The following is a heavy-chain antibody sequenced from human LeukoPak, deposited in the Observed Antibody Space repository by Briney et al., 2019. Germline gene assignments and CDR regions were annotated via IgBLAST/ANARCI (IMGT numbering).Heavy chain of an antibody. CDR3: ARARYYYDSSGYFADY. CDR2: ISSSSSTI. V-gene: IGHV3-48*02. Sequence: PGGPLRLSCAASGFTFRSYSMHWVRPAPGKGRTWVSYISSSSSTIYYADSVKGRFTISRDNAKNSLYLQMNSLREEDTAVYYCARARYYYDSSGYFADYWGQGTLVTVSS. CDR1: GFTFRSYS. J-gene: IGHJ4*02. D-gene: IGHD3-22*01.